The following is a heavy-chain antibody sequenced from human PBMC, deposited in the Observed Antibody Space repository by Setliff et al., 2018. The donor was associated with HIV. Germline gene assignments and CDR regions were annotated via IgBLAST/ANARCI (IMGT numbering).Heavy chain of an antibody. CDR1: GFTFSGFG. Sequence: PGESLKISCAASGFTFSGFGMNWVRQAPGGGLEWLSYIGTSGHTIYYADSVKGRFTISRDNARDSVSLQMNSLRGDDTAVYYCARDDPFGESDAFDLWGQGTMVTVSS. V-gene: IGHV3-48*01. CDR3: ARDDPFGESDAFDL. CDR2: IGTSGHTI. J-gene: IGHJ3*01. D-gene: IGHD3-10*01.